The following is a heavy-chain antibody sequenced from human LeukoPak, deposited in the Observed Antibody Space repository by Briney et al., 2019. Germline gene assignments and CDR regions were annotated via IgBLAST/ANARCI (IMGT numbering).Heavy chain of an antibody. CDR3: AKDRGGGRDAFDI. D-gene: IGHD3-10*01. CDR2: IYRGGDT. V-gene: IGHV4-59*01. CDR1: GDSISCYA. J-gene: IGHJ3*02. Sequence: PSETQSLTCSVSGDSISCYAWSWVRRPPGKGLEWIGDIYRGGDTNYSPFLKGRLSISVGMSKNQFSLKLRSVSAPDTAVYYCAKDRGGGRDAFDIWGQGTVVTVSS.